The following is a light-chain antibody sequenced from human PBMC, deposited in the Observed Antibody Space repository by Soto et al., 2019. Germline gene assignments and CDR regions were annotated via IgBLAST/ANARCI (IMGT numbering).Light chain of an antibody. CDR1: QSVSSSN. J-gene: IGKJ4*01. CDR3: QQSYSTPELT. CDR2: GAS. Sequence: EIVLTQPPGTPSLSPGDRATLHCSASQSVSSSNLAWYQQKPGQAPRLLIYGASTRATGIPARFSGSGSGTEFTLTISSLQPEDFATYYCQQSYSTPELTFGGGTKVDIK. V-gene: IGKV3D-7*01.